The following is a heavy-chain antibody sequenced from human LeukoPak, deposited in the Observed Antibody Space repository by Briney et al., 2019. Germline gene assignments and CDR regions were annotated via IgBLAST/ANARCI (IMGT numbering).Heavy chain of an antibody. Sequence: ASVKVSCKASGGTFSRYAISWVRQAPGQGLEWMGWISAYNGNTNYAQKLQGRVTMTTDTSTSTAYMELRSLRSDDTAVYYCARDYDDFWSGPNAFDIWGQGTMVTVSS. V-gene: IGHV1-18*01. CDR1: GGTFSRYA. CDR3: ARDYDDFWSGPNAFDI. CDR2: ISAYNGNT. D-gene: IGHD3-3*01. J-gene: IGHJ3*02.